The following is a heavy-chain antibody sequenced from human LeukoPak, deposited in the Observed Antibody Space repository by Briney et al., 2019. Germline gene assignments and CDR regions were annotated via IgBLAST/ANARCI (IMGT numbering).Heavy chain of an antibody. CDR1: GFTFSSYP. D-gene: IGHD6-19*01. Sequence: GGSLRLSCAASGFTFSSYPMSWVRQAPGKGLEWVSAIGGSGGDTYYADSVKGRFTISRDNSKNTLYLQMNSLRAEDTAVYYCATSSGWYPEYFDYWGQGTLVTVSS. V-gene: IGHV3-23*01. CDR3: ATSSGWYPEYFDY. CDR2: IGGSGGDT. J-gene: IGHJ4*02.